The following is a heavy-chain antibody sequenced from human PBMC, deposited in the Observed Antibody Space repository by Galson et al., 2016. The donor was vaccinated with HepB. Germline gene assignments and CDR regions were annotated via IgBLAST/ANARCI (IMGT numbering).Heavy chain of an antibody. CDR1: GFTFSNYG. CDR2: ISYDGINS. J-gene: IGHJ6*02. D-gene: IGHD3-10*01. Sequence: LRLSCAASGFTFSNYGMHWVRQAPGKGLEWVALISYDGINSYYADSLKGRFAISRDNSKNTLYLQMNSLRAEDTGVYYCAKDRLAAPYYYYVMDVWGQGTTVTVSS. V-gene: IGHV3-30*18. CDR3: AKDRLAAPYYYYVMDV.